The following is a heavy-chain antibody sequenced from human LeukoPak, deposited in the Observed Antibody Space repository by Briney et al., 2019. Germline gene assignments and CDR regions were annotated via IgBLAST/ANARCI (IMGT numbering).Heavy chain of an antibody. J-gene: IGHJ4*02. CDR2: TSGSGGST. Sequence: GGSLRLSCVASGFTFSSYAMTWVRQAPGKGLEWVSATSGSGGSTYYADSVKGRFTISRGNSRTTLYLQMNSLRVEDTAVYYCAKGGGVTNRFFDYWGQGSLVTVSS. CDR1: GFTFSSYA. V-gene: IGHV3-23*01. D-gene: IGHD1-26*01. CDR3: AKGGGVTNRFFDY.